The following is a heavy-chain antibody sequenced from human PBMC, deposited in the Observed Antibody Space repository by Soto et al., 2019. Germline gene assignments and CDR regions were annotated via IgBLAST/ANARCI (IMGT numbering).Heavy chain of an antibody. CDR3: AFHIFGVVPNWFDP. D-gene: IGHD3-3*02. V-gene: IGHV5-10-1*01. CDR2: IDPSDSYT. CDR1: GYSFTSYW. J-gene: IGHJ5*02. Sequence: GESLKISCKGSGYSFTSYWISWVRQMPGKGLEWMGRIDPSDSYTNYSPSFQGHVTISADKSISTAYPQWSSLKASDTAMYYCAFHIFGVVPNWFDPWGQGTLVTVSS.